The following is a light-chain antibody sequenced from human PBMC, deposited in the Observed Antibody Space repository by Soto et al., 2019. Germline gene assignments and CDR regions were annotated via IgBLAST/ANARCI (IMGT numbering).Light chain of an antibody. CDR3: ATWDDSLTNYV. J-gene: IGLJ1*01. Sequence: QSVLTQPPSASGTPGQRVTISCSGSSSNIGSNYVYWYQHLTGTAPKLLIYRNNQRPSGVPDRFSGSKSGTSASLAISGLRSEDDVDYSCATWDDSLTNYVFGTGTNVNV. V-gene: IGLV1-47*01. CDR2: RNN. CDR1: SSNIGSNY.